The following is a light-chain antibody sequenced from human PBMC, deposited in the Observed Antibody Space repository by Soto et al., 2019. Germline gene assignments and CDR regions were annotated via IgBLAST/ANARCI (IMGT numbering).Light chain of an antibody. CDR2: DVR. CDR3: CSYAGSYTYV. V-gene: IGLV2-11*01. Sequence: QSAPTQPRSLSGSPGQSVTISCTGTISDVGAYSYVSWYQQHPGKAPKLMIYDVRKRPSGVPDRFSGSKSGHTASLTISGLQAEDEADYYCCSYAGSYTYVFRTGTKVTVL. CDR1: ISDVGAYSY. J-gene: IGLJ1*01.